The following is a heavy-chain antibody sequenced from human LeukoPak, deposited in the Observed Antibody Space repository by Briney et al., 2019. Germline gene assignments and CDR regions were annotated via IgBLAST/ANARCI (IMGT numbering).Heavy chain of an antibody. D-gene: IGHD3-22*01. V-gene: IGHV3-21*01. Sequence: GRSLRLSCAASGFTFDDYAMHWVRQAPGKGLEWVSSISSSSSYIYYADSVKGRFTISRDNAKNSLYLQMNSLRAEDTAVYYCAREDSSGYYDRRFDPWGQGTLVTVSS. CDR2: ISSSSSYI. CDR1: GFTFDDYA. CDR3: AREDSSGYYDRRFDP. J-gene: IGHJ5*02.